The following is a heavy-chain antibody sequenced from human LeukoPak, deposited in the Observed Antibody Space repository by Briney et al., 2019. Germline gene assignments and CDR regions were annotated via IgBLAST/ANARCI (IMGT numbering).Heavy chain of an antibody. V-gene: IGHV1-8*01. D-gene: IGHD5-18*01. CDR2: MNPNSGNT. Sequence: ASVKVSCKASGYTFTSYDINWVRQATGQGLEWMGWMNPNSGNTGYAQKFQGRVTMTRDTPISTAYMELSSLRSEDTAVYYCARGYSYGFVLDYWGQGTLVTVSS. CDR1: GYTFTSYD. CDR3: ARGYSYGFVLDY. J-gene: IGHJ4*02.